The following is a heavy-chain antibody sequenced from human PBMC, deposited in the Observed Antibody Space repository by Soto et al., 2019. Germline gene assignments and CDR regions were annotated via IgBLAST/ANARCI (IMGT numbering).Heavy chain of an antibody. V-gene: IGHV4-4*07. CDR1: GASMTKYY. J-gene: IGHJ4*02. CDR3: ARTVGAAYYCDF. D-gene: IGHD1-26*01. CDR2: IYTSGST. Sequence: QVQLQESGPGLVKPSETLSLTCTVSGASMTKYYWSWIRQPAWKGLEWIGRIYTSGSTTYNPSLKRRVTMPRDTSNHHFSLKLKSVTAADKAVYYCARTVGAAYYCDFWGQGALVTVSS.